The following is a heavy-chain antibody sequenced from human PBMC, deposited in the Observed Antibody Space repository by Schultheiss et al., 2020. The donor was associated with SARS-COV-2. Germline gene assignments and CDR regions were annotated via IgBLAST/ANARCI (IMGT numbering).Heavy chain of an antibody. CDR2: IWYDGSNK. CDR1: GFTFSSYG. Sequence: GGSLRLSCAASGFTFSSYGMHWVRQAPGKGLEWVAVIWYDGSNKYYADSVKGRFTISRDNSKNTLYLQMNSLRAEDTAVYYCASPVRGAVPLWSSAYDYWGQGTLVTVSS. J-gene: IGHJ4*02. CDR3: ASPVRGAVPLWSSAYDY. D-gene: IGHD3-10*01. V-gene: IGHV3-33*01.